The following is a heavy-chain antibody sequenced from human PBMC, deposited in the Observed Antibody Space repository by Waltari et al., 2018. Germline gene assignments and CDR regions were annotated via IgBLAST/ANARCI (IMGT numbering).Heavy chain of an antibody. Sequence: QVTLRESGPALVKPTQTLTLTCTFSGFSLSPAGMCVTWIRQPPGRALEWLARIDWDDDKYYSPSLESRLTISKGTSENQVVLTMTNMDPVDTATYYCARIDHVIRSRRGDLDIWGQGTTVTVSS. CDR3: ARIDHVIRSRRGDLDI. CDR2: IDWDDDK. V-gene: IGHV2-70*15. J-gene: IGHJ6*02. CDR1: GFSLSPAGMC.